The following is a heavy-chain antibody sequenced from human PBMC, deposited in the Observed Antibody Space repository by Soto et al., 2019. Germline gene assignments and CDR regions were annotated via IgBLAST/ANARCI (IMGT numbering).Heavy chain of an antibody. CDR1: GFSLSTSGVG. CDR2: IYWDDDK. V-gene: IGHV2-5*02. D-gene: IGHD6-19*01. J-gene: IGHJ1*01. CDR3: ARRYSSTECFQR. Sequence: QIPLKESGPTLVKPTQTLTLSCTFSGFSLSTSGVGVGWIRQPPGKALEWLAIIYWDDDKRYSPSLKSRLTTSKDTSKHPVLCTMTNMDPVATATYYGARRYSSTECFQRWGQDTLVTVSS.